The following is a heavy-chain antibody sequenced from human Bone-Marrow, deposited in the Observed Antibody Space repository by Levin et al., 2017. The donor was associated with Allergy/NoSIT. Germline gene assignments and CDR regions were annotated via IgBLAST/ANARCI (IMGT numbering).Heavy chain of an antibody. V-gene: IGHV3-23*01. CDR3: AKWASYCGGDCYWFAPFDC. CDR2: ISGSGNNI. CDR1: GFTFNNYG. J-gene: IGHJ4*02. D-gene: IGHD2-21*01. Sequence: GESLKISCAASGFTFNNYGLSWVRQAPGKGLEWVSAISGSGNNIYYADSVRGRFPISRDNSKNTLDLPLNSLTAEDTAVYYCAKWASYCGGDCYWFAPFDCWGQGALVTVSS.